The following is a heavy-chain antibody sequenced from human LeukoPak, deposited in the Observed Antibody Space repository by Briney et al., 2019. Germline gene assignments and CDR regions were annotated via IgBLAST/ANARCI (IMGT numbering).Heavy chain of an antibody. D-gene: IGHD3-10*01. J-gene: IGHJ4*02. CDR1: GYSFTSYW. CDR2: IYPGDSDT. V-gene: IGHV5-51*01. Sequence: GESLKISCKGSGYSFTSYWIGWVCQMPGKGLEWVGIIYPGDSDTRYSPSFQGQVTISADKSISTAYLQWSSLKASDTAMYYCARHSYYYGSGIDYWGQGTLVTVSS. CDR3: ARHSYYYGSGIDY.